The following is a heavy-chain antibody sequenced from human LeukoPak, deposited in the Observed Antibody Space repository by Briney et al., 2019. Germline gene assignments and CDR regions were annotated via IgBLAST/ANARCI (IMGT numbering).Heavy chain of an antibody. V-gene: IGHV4-59*01. D-gene: IGHD3-16*01. CDR2: IYYSGST. J-gene: IGHJ4*02. CDR1: GGSISSYY. Sequence: SETLSLTCTVSGGSISSYYWSWIRQPPGKGLEWIGYIYYSGSTNYNPSLKSRVTISVDTSKNQFSLKLSSVTAADTAVYYCARAIDDYPSYFDCWGQGTLVTVSS. CDR3: ARAIDDYPSYFDC.